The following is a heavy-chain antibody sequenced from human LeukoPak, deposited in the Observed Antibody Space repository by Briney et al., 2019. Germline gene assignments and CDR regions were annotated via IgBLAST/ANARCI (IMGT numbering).Heavy chain of an antibody. CDR3: AAGVYDSSGDYFDY. CDR2: IYYSGST. D-gene: IGHD3-22*01. J-gene: IGHJ4*02. CDR1: GGSISSYY. Sequence: PSETPSLTCTVSGGSISSYYWSWIRQPPGKGLEWIGYIYYSGSTNYNPSLKSRVTISVDTSKNQFSLKLSSVTVADTAVYYCAAGVYDSSGDYFDYWGQGTLVTVSS. V-gene: IGHV4-59*01.